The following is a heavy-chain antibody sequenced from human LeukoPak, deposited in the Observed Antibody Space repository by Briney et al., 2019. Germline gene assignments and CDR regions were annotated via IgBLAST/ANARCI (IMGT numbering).Heavy chain of an antibody. Sequence: HPGGSLRLSCAASGFTFSSYAMSWVRQAPGKGLEWVSAISGSGGSTYYADSVKGRFTISRDNSKNTLYLQMNSLRADDTAVYYCAKGRGHRKVRAVAHLMDVWVQGTTVTVSS. J-gene: IGHJ6*02. V-gene: IGHV3-23*01. CDR2: ISGSGGST. D-gene: IGHD6-19*01. CDR3: AKGRGHRKVRAVAHLMDV. CDR1: GFTFSSYA.